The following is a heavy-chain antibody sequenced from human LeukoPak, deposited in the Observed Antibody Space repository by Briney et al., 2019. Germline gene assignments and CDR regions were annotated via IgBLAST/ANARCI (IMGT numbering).Heavy chain of an antibody. CDR2: ISNSGSTI. J-gene: IGHJ4*02. CDR3: ARGRGSCSGGTCYVDF. CDR1: GFTFSSYI. V-gene: IGHV3-48*01. Sequence: GGSLRLSCAASGFTFSSYIMNWVRQAPGKGLEWLSYISNSGSTIYYADSVKGRFSISRDNAKNSLRLQMSSLRAEDTAVYYCARGRGSCSGGTCYVDFWGQGTLVTVSS. D-gene: IGHD2-15*01.